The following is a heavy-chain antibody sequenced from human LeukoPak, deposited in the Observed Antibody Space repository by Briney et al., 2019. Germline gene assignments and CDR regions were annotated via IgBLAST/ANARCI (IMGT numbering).Heavy chain of an antibody. J-gene: IGHJ4*02. D-gene: IGHD2-2*01. CDR1: GYRFTSYW. Sequence: GESLQISCKGSGYRFTSYWIGWVRPMPGKGLEWMGIIYPGDSDTRYSPSFQGQVTISADKSISTAYLQWSSLKASDTAMYCCALQYQPHCNWGQGTLVTVSS. CDR2: IYPGDSDT. CDR3: ALQYQPHCN. V-gene: IGHV5-51*01.